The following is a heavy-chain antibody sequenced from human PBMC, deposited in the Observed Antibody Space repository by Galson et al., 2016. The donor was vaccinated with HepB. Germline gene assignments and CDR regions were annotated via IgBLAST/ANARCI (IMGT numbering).Heavy chain of an antibody. CDR3: ARGGLHSSSWGTYFEN. CDR1: GFTVSSNY. V-gene: IGHV3-53*01. CDR2: IYSGGSI. D-gene: IGHD6-13*01. Sequence: SLRLSCAASGFTVSSNYMTWVRQAPGKGLEWVSAIYSGGSIYYADSVKGRFTISRDQSKNTLYLQMNSLRAEDTAVYYCARGGLHSSSWGTYFENWGHGTLVTVSS. J-gene: IGHJ4*01.